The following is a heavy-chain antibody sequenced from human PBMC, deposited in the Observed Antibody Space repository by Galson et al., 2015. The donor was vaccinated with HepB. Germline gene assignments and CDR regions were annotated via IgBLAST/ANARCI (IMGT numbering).Heavy chain of an antibody. CDR1: GFTFSNDW. Sequence: SLRLSCAASGFTFSNDWMNWVRQAPGKGLEWVGRIRSKSDGGTIDYAPPVKGRFTISRDDSKNMLYLQMNSLKIEDAAVYYCATGFGYYDFRSGYYTGDGYFDNWGQGTLVTVSS. D-gene: IGHD3-3*01. CDR3: ATGFGYYDFRSGYYTGDGYFDN. J-gene: IGHJ4*02. V-gene: IGHV3-15*07. CDR2: IRSKSDGGTI.